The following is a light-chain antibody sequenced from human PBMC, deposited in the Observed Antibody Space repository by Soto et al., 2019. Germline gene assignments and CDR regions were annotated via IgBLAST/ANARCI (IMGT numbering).Light chain of an antibody. CDR1: QTITTS. CDR2: AAS. Sequence: DIQMTQSPSYLSASVGDRVSITCRTSQTITTSLNWYRQKPGKAPDLLIYAASSLQSGIPSRFGGRGSGTDFTLTITRLQPEDFATYYCQHTYNLPITFGEGTRLDIK. CDR3: QHTYNLPIT. J-gene: IGKJ5*01. V-gene: IGKV1-39*01.